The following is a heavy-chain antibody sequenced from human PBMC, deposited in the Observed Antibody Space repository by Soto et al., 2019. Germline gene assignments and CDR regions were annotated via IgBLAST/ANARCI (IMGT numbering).Heavy chain of an antibody. CDR3: ARVARVVPRHAFDI. CDR2: ISSEGTTK. J-gene: IGHJ3*02. CDR1: GFSFSTYA. D-gene: IGHD2-15*01. Sequence: QVQLVESGGGVVQPGRSLRLSCAASGFSFSTYAMHWVRQAPGKGLGWVAVISSEGTTKYNSDSVKGRFTISRDNAKNTLYLEMNSLRPEDTAVYYCARVARVVPRHAFDIWGQGTMVTVSS. V-gene: IGHV3-30-3*01.